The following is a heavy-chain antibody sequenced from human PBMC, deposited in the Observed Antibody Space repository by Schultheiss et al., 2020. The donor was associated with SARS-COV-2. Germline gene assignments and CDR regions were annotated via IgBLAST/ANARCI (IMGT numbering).Heavy chain of an antibody. CDR1: GFTFSSYG. D-gene: IGHD5-18*01. CDR2: ISYDGSNK. J-gene: IGHJ4*02. V-gene: IGHV3-30*03. Sequence: GGSLRLSCAASGFTFSSYGMHWVRQAPGKGLEWVAVISYDGSNKYYADSVKGRFTISRDNSKNTLYLQMNSLRAEDTAVYYCARDGGIQLWFSLSQYYFDYWGQGTLVTVSS. CDR3: ARDGGIQLWFSLSQYYFDY.